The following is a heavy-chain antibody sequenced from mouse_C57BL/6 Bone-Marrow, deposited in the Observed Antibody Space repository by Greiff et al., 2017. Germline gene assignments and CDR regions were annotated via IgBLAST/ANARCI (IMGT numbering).Heavy chain of an antibody. CDR1: GYTFTSYT. V-gene: IGHV1-4*01. J-gene: IGHJ2*01. Sequence: QVQLQQSGAELARPGASVKMSCKASGYTFTSYTMHWVQQRPGQGLEWIGYINPSSGYTKYNQKFKDKATLTADKSSSTAYMQLSSLTSEDSAVYYSARSAGYEGDHWGQGTTLTVSS. CDR2: INPSSGYT. D-gene: IGHD2-2*01. CDR3: ARSAGYEGDH.